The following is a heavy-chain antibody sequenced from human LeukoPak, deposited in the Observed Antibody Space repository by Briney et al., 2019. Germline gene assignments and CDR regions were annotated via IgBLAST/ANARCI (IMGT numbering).Heavy chain of an antibody. J-gene: IGHJ6*03. V-gene: IGHV3-21*01. D-gene: IGHD2-2*01. CDR1: GFTFSSYS. Sequence: GGSLRLSCAASGFTFSSYSMNWVRQAPGKGLEWVSSISSSSSYIYYADSVKGRFTISRDNAKNSLYLQMNSLRAEDTAVYYCARGLLRYQPGGYYYYYMDVWGKGTTVTVSS. CDR2: ISSSSSYI. CDR3: ARGLLRYQPGGYYYYYMDV.